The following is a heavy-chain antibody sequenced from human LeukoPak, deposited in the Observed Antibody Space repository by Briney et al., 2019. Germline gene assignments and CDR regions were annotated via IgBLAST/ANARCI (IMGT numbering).Heavy chain of an antibody. Sequence: PSETLSLTCAVSGGSISSGGYSWSWIRQPPGKGLEWIGYIYHSGSTCYNPSLKSRVTISVDRSKNQFSLKLSSVTAADTAVYYCASYGSGSYNYYFDYWGQGTLVTVSS. CDR3: ASYGSGSYNYYFDY. CDR1: GGSISSGGYS. D-gene: IGHD3-10*01. V-gene: IGHV4-30-2*01. CDR2: IYHSGST. J-gene: IGHJ4*02.